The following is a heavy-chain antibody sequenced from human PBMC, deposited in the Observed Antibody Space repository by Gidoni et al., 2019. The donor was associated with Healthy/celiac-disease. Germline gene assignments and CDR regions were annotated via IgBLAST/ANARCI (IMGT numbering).Heavy chain of an antibody. CDR3: ARDRKRGQMVIVDY. D-gene: IGHD2-21*01. CDR1: GFTCSDYY. CDR2: ISSSSSST. V-gene: IGHV3-11*06. J-gene: IGHJ4*02. Sequence: QVQLVESGGGLVKPGGSLRLSWAASGFTCSDYYMSWIRQAPGKGLEWVSYISSSSSSTNSADSVKGRFTISRDNAKNSLYLQMNSLRAEDTAVYYCARDRKRGQMVIVDYWGQGTLVTVSS.